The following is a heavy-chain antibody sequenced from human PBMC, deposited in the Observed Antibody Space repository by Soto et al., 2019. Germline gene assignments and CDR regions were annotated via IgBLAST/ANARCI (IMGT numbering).Heavy chain of an antibody. CDR2: ISAYNGNT. D-gene: IGHD6-13*01. J-gene: IGHJ6*02. Sequence: ASVKVSCKASGYTFTSYGISWVRQAPGQGLEWMGWISAYNGNTNYAQKLQGRVTMTTDTSTSTAYMELRSLRSDDTAVYYCARGEQQLRLYYYGMDVWGQGTTVTVSS. CDR1: GYTFTSYG. CDR3: ARGEQQLRLYYYGMDV. V-gene: IGHV1-18*04.